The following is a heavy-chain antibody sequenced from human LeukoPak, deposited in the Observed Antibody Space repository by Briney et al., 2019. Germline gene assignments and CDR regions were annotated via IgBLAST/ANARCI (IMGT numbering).Heavy chain of an antibody. CDR2: IKQDGSEK. V-gene: IGHV3-7*01. D-gene: IGHD3-22*01. Sequence: PGGSLRLSCAASGFTFSSYWMSWVRQAPGKGLEWVANIKQDGSEKYYVDSVKGRFTISRDNAKNSLYLQMNSLRAEDTAVYYCARDGYSYGDSSGYYGYWGRGTLVTVSS. J-gene: IGHJ2*01. CDR1: GFTFSSYW. CDR3: ARDGYSYGDSSGYYGY.